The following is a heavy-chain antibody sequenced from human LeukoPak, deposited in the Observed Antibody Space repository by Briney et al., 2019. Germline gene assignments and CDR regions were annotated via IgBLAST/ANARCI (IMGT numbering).Heavy chain of an antibody. Sequence: GGSLRLSCAASGFTFSLYWMNWVRRAPGKGLEWVANIKQDGSEKNYVDSVKGRFTISRDNAKNSVYLQMNNLRVEDTAVYYCARESVAERFDCWSQGSLVTVSS. D-gene: IGHD1-1*01. V-gene: IGHV3-7*03. CDR2: IKQDGSEK. CDR3: ARESVAERFDC. CDR1: GFTFSLYW. J-gene: IGHJ4*02.